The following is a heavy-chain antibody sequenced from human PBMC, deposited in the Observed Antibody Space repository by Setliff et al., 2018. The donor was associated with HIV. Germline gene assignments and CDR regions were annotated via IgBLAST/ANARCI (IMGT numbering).Heavy chain of an antibody. CDR3: ARSSRSSPFWFDY. V-gene: IGHV4-31*03. D-gene: IGHD6-6*01. CDR1: GGSINNDIYF. CDR2: IYYSGST. Sequence: SETLSLTCTVSGGSINNDIYFWTWIRQRPGKGLEWIGYIYYSGSTHSNPSLKSRPTISVDTSSNQFSLKLNSVTAADTAIYYCARSSRSSPFWFDYWGLGTLVTVSS. J-gene: IGHJ4*01.